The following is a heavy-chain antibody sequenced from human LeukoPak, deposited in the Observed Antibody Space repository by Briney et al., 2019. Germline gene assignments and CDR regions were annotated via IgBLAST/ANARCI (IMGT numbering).Heavy chain of an antibody. CDR3: AGSITMIVVVDI. Sequence: SETLSLTCTVSGGSISSGDYYWSWIRQPPGKGLEWIGYIYYSGSTYYNPSLKSRVTISVDTSKNQFSLKLSSVTAADTAVYYCAGSITMIVVVDIWGQGTMVTVSS. J-gene: IGHJ3*02. D-gene: IGHD3-22*01. CDR1: GGSISSGDYY. CDR2: IYYSGST. V-gene: IGHV4-30-4*02.